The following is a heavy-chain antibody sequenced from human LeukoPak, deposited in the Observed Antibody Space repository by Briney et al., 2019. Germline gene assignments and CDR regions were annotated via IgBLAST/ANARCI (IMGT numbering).Heavy chain of an antibody. D-gene: IGHD6-13*01. CDR2: IYYSGST. V-gene: IGHV4-59*01. J-gene: IGHJ6*03. CDR1: GGSISSYY. CDR3: ASMAAPDLNNYYYYYYMDV. Sequence: PSETLSLTGTVSGGSISSYYWSWIRQPPGKGLEWIGHIYYSGSTNYNPSLKSRVTISVDTSKNQFSLKLSSVTAADTAVYYCASMAAPDLNNYYYYYYMDVWGKGTTVTVSS.